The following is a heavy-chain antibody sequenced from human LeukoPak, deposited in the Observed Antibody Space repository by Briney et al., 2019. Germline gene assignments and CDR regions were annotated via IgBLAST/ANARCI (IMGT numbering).Heavy chain of an antibody. CDR3: ARPAGGSSWLPLDY. J-gene: IGHJ4*02. V-gene: IGHV4-34*01. D-gene: IGHD6-13*01. Sequence: PSETLSLTCAVYGGSFSDYYWSWIRQPPGKGLEWIGEINHTGNTNYHPSLKSRVTISVDTSKNQFSLKLSSVTAADTAVYYCARPAGGSSWLPLDYWGQGTPVTVSS. CDR2: INHTGNT. CDR1: GGSFSDYY.